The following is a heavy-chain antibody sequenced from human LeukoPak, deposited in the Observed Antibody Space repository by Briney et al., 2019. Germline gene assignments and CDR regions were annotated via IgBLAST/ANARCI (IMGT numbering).Heavy chain of an antibody. J-gene: IGHJ4*02. Sequence: ASVKVSCKAPGYTFTSYDINWVRQATGQGLEWMGWMNPNSGNTGYAQKFQGRVTITRNTSISTAYMELSSLRSEDTAVYYCARGLWHQVPFDYWGQGTLVTVSS. V-gene: IGHV1-8*03. CDR1: GYTFTSYD. CDR3: ARGLWHQVPFDY. CDR2: MNPNSGNT. D-gene: IGHD2-21*01.